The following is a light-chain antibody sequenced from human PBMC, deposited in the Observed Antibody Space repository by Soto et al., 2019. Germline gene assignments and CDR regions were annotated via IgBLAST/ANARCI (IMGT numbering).Light chain of an antibody. CDR3: QSFDSSLTGLI. Sequence: QSALTQPASVSGSPGQSITISCTGTSSDVGGYNYVSWYQQHPGKAPKLMIYEVSNRPSGVPDRFSGSTSATSASLAITGLQTQDEADYYCQSFDSSLTGLIFGGGTKVTVL. CDR1: SSDVGGYNY. V-gene: IGLV2-14*01. J-gene: IGLJ2*01. CDR2: EVS.